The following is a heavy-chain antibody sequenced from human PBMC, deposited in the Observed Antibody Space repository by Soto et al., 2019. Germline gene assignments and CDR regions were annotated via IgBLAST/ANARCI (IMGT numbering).Heavy chain of an antibody. Sequence: ASVKVSCKASGYTFTSYAMHWVRQAPGQRLEWMGWINAGNGNTKYSQKFQGRVTITRDTSASTAYMELSSLRSEDTAVYYCARSPWYCSGGSCYADAFDIWSQGTMVTVSS. V-gene: IGHV1-3*01. CDR1: GYTFTSYA. D-gene: IGHD2-15*01. CDR2: INAGNGNT. CDR3: ARSPWYCSGGSCYADAFDI. J-gene: IGHJ3*02.